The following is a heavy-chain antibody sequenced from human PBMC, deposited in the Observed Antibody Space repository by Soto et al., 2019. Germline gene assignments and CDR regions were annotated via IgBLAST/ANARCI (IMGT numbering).Heavy chain of an antibody. CDR1: GYTFTSYD. V-gene: IGHV1-8*01. Sequence: QVQLVQSGAEVKKPGASVKVSCKASGYTFTSYDINWVRQATGQGPEWMGWMNPDSGHTGYARKFRGRVSMTRNTSISTAYMELSSLRSDDTAIYYCARGRVRYSSSTYFEPWGRGTLVTVSS. D-gene: IGHD6-6*01. CDR3: ARGRVRYSSSTYFEP. CDR2: MNPDSGHT. J-gene: IGHJ5*02.